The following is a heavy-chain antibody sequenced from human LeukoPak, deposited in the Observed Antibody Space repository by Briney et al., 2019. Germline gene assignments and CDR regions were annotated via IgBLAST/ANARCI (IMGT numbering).Heavy chain of an antibody. D-gene: IGHD4-17*01. Sequence: ASVKVSCKASGYSFTGHYMHWVRQAPGQGLEWMGWINPNSGGTNYAQKFLGRVTMTRDTSISTAYMELSRLRSDDTAVYYRARGTTVTTLPYYYYYMDVWGKGTTVTISS. V-gene: IGHV1-2*02. CDR2: INPNSGGT. CDR3: ARGTTVTTLPYYYYYMDV. J-gene: IGHJ6*03. CDR1: GYSFTGHY.